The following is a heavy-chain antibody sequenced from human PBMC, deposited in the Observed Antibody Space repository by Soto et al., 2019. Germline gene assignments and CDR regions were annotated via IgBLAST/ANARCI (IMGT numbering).Heavy chain of an antibody. CDR3: AREIWGSYRKDY. Sequence: QVQLVQSGAEVKKPGASVKVSCKASGYTFTSYAMHWVRQAPGQRLEWMGWINGGNGNTKYSQKFQGRVTITRDTSASTAYMELSSLTSEDTAVYYCAREIWGSYRKDYWGQGTLVTVSS. V-gene: IGHV1-3*01. J-gene: IGHJ4*02. CDR1: GYTFTSYA. CDR2: INGGNGNT. D-gene: IGHD3-16*02.